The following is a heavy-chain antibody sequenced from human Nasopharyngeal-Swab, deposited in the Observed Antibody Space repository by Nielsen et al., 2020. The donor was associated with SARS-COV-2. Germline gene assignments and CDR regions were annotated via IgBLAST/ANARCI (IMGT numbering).Heavy chain of an antibody. V-gene: IGHV4-34*01. CDR2: INHNERT. D-gene: IGHD5-24*01. J-gene: IGHJ6*02. CDR3: ARAGRVGDAYTGLDV. CDR1: GGAFNGFY. Sequence: SETLSLTRSVSGGAFNGFYWNWIRPAPGKGLEWICEINHNERTNYNPSLKSRIAMLVDTSNNQVSLKVSSVSAGDTAVYYCARAGRVGDAYTGLDVWGQGTTVTVSS.